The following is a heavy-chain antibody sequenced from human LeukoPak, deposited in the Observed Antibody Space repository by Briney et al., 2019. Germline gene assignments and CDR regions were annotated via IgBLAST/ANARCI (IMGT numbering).Heavy chain of an antibody. D-gene: IGHD3-10*01. CDR2: INHSGST. Sequence: SETLSLTCAVYGGSFSGYYWSWIRQPPGKGLEWIGEINHSGSTNYNPSLKSRVTISVDTSKSQFSLKLSSVTAADTAVYYCARGGSLWFGDIPHDYWGQGTLVTVSS. V-gene: IGHV4-34*01. J-gene: IGHJ4*02. CDR3: ARGGSLWFGDIPHDY. CDR1: GGSFSGYY.